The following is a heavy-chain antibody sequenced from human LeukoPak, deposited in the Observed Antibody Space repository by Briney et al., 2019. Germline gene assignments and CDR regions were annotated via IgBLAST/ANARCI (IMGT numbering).Heavy chain of an antibody. J-gene: IGHJ4*02. CDR1: GFTFSSYL. Sequence: GGSLRLSWAGSGFTFSSYLMSLVRQAPGKGLGLVANIKQDGSEKYYVDSVKGRFTISRDNAKNSLYLQMNSLRAEDTAVYYCARDFPYYYDTSGYYSDYWGQGTLVTVSS. CDR3: ARDFPYYYDTSGYYSDY. V-gene: IGHV3-7*01. CDR2: IKQDGSEK. D-gene: IGHD3-22*01.